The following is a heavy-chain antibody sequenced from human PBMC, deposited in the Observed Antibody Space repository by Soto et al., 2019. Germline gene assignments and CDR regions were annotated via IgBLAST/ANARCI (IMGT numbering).Heavy chain of an antibody. V-gene: IGHV5-10-1*01. Sequence: LKISGKVSGYSFASQWISWVRQVPGKGQEWMGRIDLSESYTTYNPSFQGHVTFSADKSITTAYLQWRSLEASDTAIYYCATQGLTTYYFGYWGQGTLVTVSS. J-gene: IGHJ4*02. CDR1: GYSFASQW. CDR3: ATQGLTTYYFGY. CDR2: IDLSESYT.